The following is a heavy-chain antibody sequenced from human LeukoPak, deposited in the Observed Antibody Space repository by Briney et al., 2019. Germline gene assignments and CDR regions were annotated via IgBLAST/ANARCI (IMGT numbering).Heavy chain of an antibody. CDR2: INHRGIT. D-gene: IGHD3-22*01. V-gene: IGHV4-34*01. J-gene: IGHJ6*03. CDR3: ARVNSGVVVITDYCFYYMDV. CDR1: GGAFSGYY. Sequence: SETLSLTCAVYGGAFSGYYWNWIRQPPGEGLEWIGEINHRGITNYKSSLKSRVTISLDTSKNQFSLKLSSVTAADTAVYYCARVNSGVVVITDYCFYYMDVWGKGTTVTVSS.